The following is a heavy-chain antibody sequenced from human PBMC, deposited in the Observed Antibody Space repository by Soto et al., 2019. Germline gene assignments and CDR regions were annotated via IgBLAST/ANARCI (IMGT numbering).Heavy chain of an antibody. J-gene: IGHJ4*02. CDR1: GFTFSSYD. Sequence: PGGSLRLSCAASGFTFSSYDMNWVRQAPGKGPEWVSHITKSGDSIYYADSVKGRFTISRDNAKNSLYLQMNSLRAEDTAVYYCARDCSSTGCFRGFNSWGQGTLVTVS. CDR3: ARDCSSTGCFRGFNS. CDR2: ITKSGDSI. D-gene: IGHD2-2*01. V-gene: IGHV3-48*03.